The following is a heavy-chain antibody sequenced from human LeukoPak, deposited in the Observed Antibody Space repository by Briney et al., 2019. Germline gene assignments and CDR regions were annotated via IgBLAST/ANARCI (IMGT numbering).Heavy chain of an antibody. V-gene: IGHV3-11*01. CDR2: ISNRGSTV. D-gene: IGHD3-22*01. Sequence: GGSLRLSCAASGFTFSDFYMTWIRQAPGKGLEWVSYISNRGSTVHYADSVRGRFTISRDNAKKSLYLQMNSLRAEDTAVYYCARSADRSGYFREITLYYFDYWGQGTLVTVSS. CDR3: ARSADRSGYFREITLYYFDY. J-gene: IGHJ4*02. CDR1: GFTFSDFY.